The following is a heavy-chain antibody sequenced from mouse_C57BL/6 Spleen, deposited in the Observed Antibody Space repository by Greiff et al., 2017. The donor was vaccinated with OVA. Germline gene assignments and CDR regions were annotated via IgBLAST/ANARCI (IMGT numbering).Heavy chain of an antibody. CDR2: IYPGSGST. Sequence: QVQLQQPGAELVKPGASVKMSCKASGYTFTSYWITWVKQRPGQGLEWIGDIYPGSGSTNYNEKFKSKATLTVDTSSSTAYMQLSSLTSEDSAVYYCARIYYDYDDPFDYWGQGTTLTVSS. J-gene: IGHJ2*01. CDR3: ARIYYDYDDPFDY. V-gene: IGHV1-55*01. CDR1: GYTFTSYW. D-gene: IGHD2-4*01.